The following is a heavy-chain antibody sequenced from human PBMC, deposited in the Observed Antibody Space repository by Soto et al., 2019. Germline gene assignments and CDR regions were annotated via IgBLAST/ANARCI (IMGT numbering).Heavy chain of an antibody. V-gene: IGHV4-4*02. J-gene: IGHJ4*02. CDR2: IHHSGST. D-gene: IGHD3-10*01. CDR3: ARADYFYASGSLEYYFDY. CDR1: GDSVSGNNW. Sequence: SETLSLTCAVSGDSVSGNNWWSWVRQPPGEGLDYIGEIHHSGSTNYNPSLRSRVSISIDKSNNHFSLRLTSVTAADTAVYYCARADYFYASGSLEYYFDYWGQGALVTVSS.